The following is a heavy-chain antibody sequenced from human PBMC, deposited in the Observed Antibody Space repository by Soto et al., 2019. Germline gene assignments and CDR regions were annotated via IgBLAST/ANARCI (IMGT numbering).Heavy chain of an antibody. CDR2: ISYDGSNK. CDR3: ARDLFMASSAVFYY. Sequence: GSLRLSCAASGFTFSSYGMHWVRQAPGKGLEWVAVISYDGSNKYYADSVKGRFTISRDNARNTLYLQMNSLRAEDTAVYYCARDLFMASSAVFYYWGQGALVTVSS. V-gene: IGHV3-30*03. D-gene: IGHD6-13*01. J-gene: IGHJ4*02. CDR1: GFTFSSYG.